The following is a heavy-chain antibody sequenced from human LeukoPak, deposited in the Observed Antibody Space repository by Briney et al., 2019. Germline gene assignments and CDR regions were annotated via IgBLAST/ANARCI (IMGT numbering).Heavy chain of an antibody. J-gene: IGHJ4*02. Sequence: GGSVRLSCAASGLTFSSYWMHWVRHAPGKGLVWISGINTDGSTTSYADSVKGRFTISRHNANNTLCLQMNSLRAGDTAVYYWGRNSGSNRPVDCWGQGTLVAVSS. CDR3: GRNSGSNRPVDC. CDR2: INTDGSTT. CDR1: GLTFSSYW. V-gene: IGHV3-74*01. D-gene: IGHD1-26*01.